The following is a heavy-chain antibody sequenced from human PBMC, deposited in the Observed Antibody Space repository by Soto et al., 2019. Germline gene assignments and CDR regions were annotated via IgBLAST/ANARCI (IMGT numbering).Heavy chain of an antibody. Sequence: QVQLVESGGGVVQPGRSLRLSCAASGFTFSSHGMHWARQAPGKGLEWVAVIWFDGSTKYYAESVKGRFTISRDNSRNMLYLQMNSRRAEDTAVYFCARAYYYDSGAYQNAFDIWGQGTMVTVSS. D-gene: IGHD3-22*01. V-gene: IGHV3-33*01. CDR3: ARAYYYDSGAYQNAFDI. CDR2: IWFDGSTK. J-gene: IGHJ3*02. CDR1: GFTFSSHG.